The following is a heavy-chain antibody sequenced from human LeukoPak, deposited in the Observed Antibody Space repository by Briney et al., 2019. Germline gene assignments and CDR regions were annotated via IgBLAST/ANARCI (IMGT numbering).Heavy chain of an antibody. V-gene: IGHV1-2*02. CDR2: INPNSGGT. D-gene: IGHD3-22*01. CDR3: ARDLGDSSGYSPPAEYFQH. J-gene: IGHJ1*01. Sequence: ASVKASCKASGYTFTGYYMHWVRQAPGQGLEWMGWINPNSGGTNYAQKFQGRVTMTRDTSISTAYMELSRLRSDDTAVYYCARDLGDSSGYSPPAEYFQHWGQGTLVTVSS. CDR1: GYTFTGYY.